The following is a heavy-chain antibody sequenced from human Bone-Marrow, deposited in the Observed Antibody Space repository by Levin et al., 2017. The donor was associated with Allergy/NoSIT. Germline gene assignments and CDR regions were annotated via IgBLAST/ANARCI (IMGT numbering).Heavy chain of an antibody. CDR1: GGSFSGYY. J-gene: IGHJ4*02. D-gene: IGHD5-12*01. Sequence: SQTLSLTCAVYGGSFSGYYWSWIRQPPGKGLEWIGEINHSGSTNYNPSLKSRVTISVDTSKNQFSLKLSSVTAADTAVYYCARDSPFLDSGYDESYFDYWGQGTLVTVSS. CDR2: INHSGST. CDR3: ARDSPFLDSGYDESYFDY. V-gene: IGHV4-34*01.